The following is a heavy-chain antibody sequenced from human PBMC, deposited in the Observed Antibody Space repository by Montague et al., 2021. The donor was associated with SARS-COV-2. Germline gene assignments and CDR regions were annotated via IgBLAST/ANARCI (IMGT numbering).Heavy chain of an antibody. CDR1: GFSLSTSGMR. J-gene: IGHJ3*02. CDR2: IDWDDDK. CDR3: ARSYYDILTNYYDAFDI. Sequence: PVLVKPTQTLTLTCTLSGFSLSTSGMRASWIRQPPGKALEWLARIDWDDDKFYSTSLRTRLTISKDTSKNQVVLTMTNVDPVDTATYYCARSYYDILTNYYDAFDIWGQGTMVAVSS. D-gene: IGHD3-9*01. V-gene: IGHV2-70*04.